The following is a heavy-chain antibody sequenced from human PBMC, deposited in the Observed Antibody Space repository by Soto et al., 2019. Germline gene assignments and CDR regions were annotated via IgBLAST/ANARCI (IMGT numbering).Heavy chain of an antibody. D-gene: IGHD2-21*02. CDR2: IYYSGST. CDR1: GGSISSYC. V-gene: IGHV4-59*12. CDR3: ARDECCGGDCYSGGSGYGMDV. Sequence: SETLSLTCTVSGGSISSYCWIWVRLPPGQGLEWIGYIYYSGSTNYNPSLKSRVTISVDPSKNQFSLKLSSVAAADTAVYYCARDECCGGDCYSGGSGYGMDVWGQGTTVTVSS. J-gene: IGHJ6*02.